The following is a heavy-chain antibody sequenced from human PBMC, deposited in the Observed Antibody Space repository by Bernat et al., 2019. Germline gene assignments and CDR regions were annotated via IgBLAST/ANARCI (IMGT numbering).Heavy chain of an antibody. D-gene: IGHD2-15*01. V-gene: IGHV3-53*05. CDR2: IYSGGNT. CDR3: ARGDCSGGSCYSLYY. CDR1: GFTVSSNY. Sequence: EVQLVETGGGLIQPGGSLRLSCAASGFTVSSNYMSWVRQAPGKGLEWVSVIYSGGNTYYADSVKGRFTISRDNSKNTLYLQMNRLRDEDTAVYYCARGDCSGGSCYSLYYWGQGTLVTVSS. J-gene: IGHJ4*02.